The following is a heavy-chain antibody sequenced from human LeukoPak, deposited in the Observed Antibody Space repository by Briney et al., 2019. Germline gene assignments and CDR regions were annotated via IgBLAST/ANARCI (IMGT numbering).Heavy chain of an antibody. CDR1: GHTFTYYY. CDR3: ARDLTTAVTPLGY. V-gene: IGHV1-46*01. D-gene: IGHD4-23*01. CDR2: INPSGDGT. J-gene: IGHJ4*02. Sequence: AASVKVSCKASGHTFTYYYVHWVRQAPGQGLEWMGLINPSGDGTTYTQKFQGRVTMTRDASTSTVYMELSSLRSEDTAVYYCARDLTTAVTPLGYWGQGTLVTVSS.